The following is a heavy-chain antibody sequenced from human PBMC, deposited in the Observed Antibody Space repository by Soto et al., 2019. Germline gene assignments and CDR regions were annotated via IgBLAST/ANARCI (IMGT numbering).Heavy chain of an antibody. V-gene: IGHV1-2*04. Sequence: GASVKVSCKASGYTFTGYYMHWVRQAPGQGLEWMGWSNPNSGGTNYAQKFQGWVTMTRDTSISTAYMELSRLRSDDTAVFSCARGTSPTAAGEHLHYWGQGPLVSLL. CDR1: GYTFTGYY. CDR2: SNPNSGGT. D-gene: IGHD6-13*01. J-gene: IGHJ4*02. CDR3: ARGTSPTAAGEHLHY.